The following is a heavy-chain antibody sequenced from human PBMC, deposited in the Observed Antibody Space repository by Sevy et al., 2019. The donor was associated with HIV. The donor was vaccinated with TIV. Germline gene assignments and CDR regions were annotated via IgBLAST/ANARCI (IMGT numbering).Heavy chain of an antibody. J-gene: IGHJ4*02. Sequence: GWSLRLSCAASGFTFSSYEMNWVRQAPGKGLEWVSYITNSGSAEYYSDSVRGRFTISRDNTKNSLYLQMNSLRAEDTALYYCARDLPPSATTVAHFDYWGRGTLVTVSS. CDR3: ARDLPPSATTVAHFDY. D-gene: IGHD4-17*01. CDR2: ITNSGSAE. V-gene: IGHV3-48*03. CDR1: GFTFSSYE.